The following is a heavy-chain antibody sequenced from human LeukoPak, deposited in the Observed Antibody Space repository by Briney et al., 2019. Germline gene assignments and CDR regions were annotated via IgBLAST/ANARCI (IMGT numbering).Heavy chain of an antibody. CDR3: AMVRGVLYYYYYYMDV. J-gene: IGHJ6*03. CDR2: IIPIFGTA. V-gene: IGHV1-69*13. D-gene: IGHD3-10*01. Sequence: GASVKVSCKASGGTFSSYAISWVRQAPGQGLEWMGGIIPIFGTANYAQKFQGRVTITADESTSTAYMELSSLRSEDTAVYYCAMVRGVLYYYYYYMDVWGKGTTVTISS. CDR1: GGTFSSYA.